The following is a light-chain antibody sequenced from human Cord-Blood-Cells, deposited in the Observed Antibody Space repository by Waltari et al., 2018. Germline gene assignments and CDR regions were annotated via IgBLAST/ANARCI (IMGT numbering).Light chain of an antibody. CDR3: QSYDSSNHVV. Sequence: NFMLTQPHSVSESPGKTVTISCTRSSGSIASNYVQWYQQRPSSSPTTGIYEHNQRPSGVPDRFSGSIDSSSNSASLTISGLKTEDEADYYCQSYDSSNHVVFGGGTKLTVL. CDR1: SGSIASNY. J-gene: IGLJ2*01. CDR2: EHN. V-gene: IGLV6-57*01.